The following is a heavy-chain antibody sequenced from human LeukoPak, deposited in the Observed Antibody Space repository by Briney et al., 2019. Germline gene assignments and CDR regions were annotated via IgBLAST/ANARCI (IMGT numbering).Heavy chain of an antibody. Sequence: ASVKVSCKASGYTFTAYYMHWVRQAPGQGLEWMGWINPDSGGTNSSQKFQDRVTLTRDTSISTAYMELGSLRSDDTAIYYCARAYGSGSSYHPDYWGQGTLVTVSS. CDR3: ARAYGSGSSYHPDY. CDR1: GYTFTAYY. V-gene: IGHV1-2*02. CDR2: INPDSGGT. J-gene: IGHJ4*02. D-gene: IGHD3-10*01.